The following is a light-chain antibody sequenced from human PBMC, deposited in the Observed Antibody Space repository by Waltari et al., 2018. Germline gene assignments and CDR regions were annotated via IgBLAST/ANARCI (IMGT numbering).Light chain of an antibody. CDR2: DVS. CDR1: SSDVGGYNY. V-gene: IGLV2-23*02. Sequence: QSALTQPASVSGSPGQSITISCTGTSSDVGGYNYVYWYQQHPGKAPKLMIYDVSKRPSGVSKRFSGSKSGNTASLTISGLQAEDEADYYCCSYAGSSTVVFGGGTKLTVL. CDR3: CSYAGSSTVV. J-gene: IGLJ2*01.